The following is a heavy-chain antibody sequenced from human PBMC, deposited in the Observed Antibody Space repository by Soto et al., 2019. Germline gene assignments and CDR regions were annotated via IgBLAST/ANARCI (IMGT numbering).Heavy chain of an antibody. CDR3: ARDLSTNWFDS. J-gene: IGHJ5*01. CDR1: GFTFNTYG. D-gene: IGHD4-17*01. Sequence: QVQLVESGGGVVQPGTSLRLSCAASGFTFNTYGFHWVRQAPEKGLEWVTFIGYDGSKISYADSVKGRFIISRDNSKKTVHLQMNSLRDEDTAVYYCARDLSTNWFDSGGQGTLVTVSS. V-gene: IGHV3-33*01. CDR2: IGYDGSKI.